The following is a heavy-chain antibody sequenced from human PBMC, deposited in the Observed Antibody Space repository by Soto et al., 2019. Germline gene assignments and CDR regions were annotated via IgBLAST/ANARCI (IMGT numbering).Heavy chain of an antibody. D-gene: IGHD2-8*02. CDR1: GFICSSYD. V-gene: IGHV3-23*01. CDR2: ILVDGRT. Sequence: GGSLRLSCAASGFICSSYDMSWVRQAPGKGLEWVSTILVDGRTFYVDSVKGRFTISRDTSQNTVYLQMNSLTAGDTALYYCAKATATGGGAFDICGQGTMVTVSS. J-gene: IGHJ3*02. CDR3: AKATATGGGAFDI.